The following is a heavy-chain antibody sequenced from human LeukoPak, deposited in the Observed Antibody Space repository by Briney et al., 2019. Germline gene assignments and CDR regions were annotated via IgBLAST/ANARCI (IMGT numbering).Heavy chain of an antibody. J-gene: IGHJ3*02. Sequence: SETLSLTCAVYGGSFSGYYWSWIRQPPGKGLEWIGEINHSGSTNYNPSLKSRVTISVDTSKNQFSLKLSSVTAADTAVYYCARPKTVITMIVGSEVALDIWGQGTMVTVSS. CDR3: ARPKTVITMIVGSEVALDI. CDR1: GGSFSGYY. D-gene: IGHD3-22*01. CDR2: INHSGST. V-gene: IGHV4-34*01.